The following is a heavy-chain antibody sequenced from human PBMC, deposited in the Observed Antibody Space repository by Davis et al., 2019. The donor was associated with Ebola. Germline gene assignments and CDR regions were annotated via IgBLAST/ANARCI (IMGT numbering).Heavy chain of an antibody. Sequence: SVKVSCKASGYTFTSYGISWVRQAPGQGLEWMGRIIPILGIANYAQKFQGRVTITRDTSASTAYMELSSLRSEDTAVYYFAREIDYFDYWGQGTLVTVSS. D-gene: IGHD3-22*01. CDR3: AREIDYFDY. CDR1: GYTFTSYG. CDR2: IIPILGIA. V-gene: IGHV1-69*04. J-gene: IGHJ4*02.